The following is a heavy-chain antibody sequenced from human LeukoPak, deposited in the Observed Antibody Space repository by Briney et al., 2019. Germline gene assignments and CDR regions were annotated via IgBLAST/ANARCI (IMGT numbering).Heavy chain of an antibody. J-gene: IGHJ5*01. CDR1: GFTFSNAW. CDR2: ISYDGSNQ. V-gene: IGHV3-30*03. Sequence: GGSLRLSCAASGFTFSNAWMSWVRQAPGKGLEWVALISYDGSNQYYADSVKGRFTISRDNAKNSLYLQMNSLRGEDTAVYYCARDIDWLDCWGQGTLVTVSS. CDR3: ARDIDWLDC. D-gene: IGHD2-15*01.